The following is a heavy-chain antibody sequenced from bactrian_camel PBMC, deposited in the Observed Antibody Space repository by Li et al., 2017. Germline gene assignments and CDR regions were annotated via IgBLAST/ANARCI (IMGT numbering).Heavy chain of an antibody. V-gene: IGHV3S53*01. D-gene: IGHD2*01. J-gene: IGHJ6*01. CDR1: GYANSSYC. Sequence: HVQLVESGGGSVQAGGSLRLSCAASGYANSSYCIGGFRQAPGKEREGVAAIDSDGRTHYADSFQGRFTISKDNAKNTVYLQMNSLKPEDTAMYYCAVGRWLSGNYCYTLSPMYFGYWGQGTQVTVS. CDR2: IDSDGRT. CDR3: AVGRWLSGNYCYTLSPMYFGY.